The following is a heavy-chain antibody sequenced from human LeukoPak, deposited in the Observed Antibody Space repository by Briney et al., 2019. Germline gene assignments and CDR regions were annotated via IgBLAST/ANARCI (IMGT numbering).Heavy chain of an antibody. CDR1: EVTFSSYA. J-gene: IGHJ4*02. Sequence: SVKVACKASEVTFSSYAISWVRQAPGQGLEWMGGIIPMFGTTNYAQKFQGRVTITADESTSTAYVELSSLRSEDTAIYYCARDTVASLDYWGQGTLVTVSS. CDR3: ARDTVASLDY. CDR2: IIPMFGTT. D-gene: IGHD6-19*01. V-gene: IGHV1-69*13.